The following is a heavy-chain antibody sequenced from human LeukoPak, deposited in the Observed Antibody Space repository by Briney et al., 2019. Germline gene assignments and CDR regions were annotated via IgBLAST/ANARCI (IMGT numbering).Heavy chain of an antibody. Sequence: ASVKVSCKASGYTFTGYYMHWVRQAPGQGLEWMGWINPNSGGTNYAQKFQGRVTMTRDTPISTAYMELSRLRSDDTAVYYCARASLVVITQNFDYWGQGTLVTVSS. J-gene: IGHJ4*02. CDR3: ARASLVVITQNFDY. V-gene: IGHV1-2*02. CDR1: GYTFTGYY. D-gene: IGHD3-22*01. CDR2: INPNSGGT.